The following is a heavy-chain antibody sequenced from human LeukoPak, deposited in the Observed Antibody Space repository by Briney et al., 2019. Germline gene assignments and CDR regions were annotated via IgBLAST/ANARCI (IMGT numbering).Heavy chain of an antibody. J-gene: IGHJ4*02. CDR1: GFIFRSHE. V-gene: IGHV3-48*03. CDR2: ISGDGTTI. D-gene: IGHD3-22*01. Sequence: GGSLRLSCGASGFIFRSHEMNWVRQSPGKGLEWLSYISGDGTTIYYEDSVKGRFTISRDNAKKSLSLQMNSLRVEDTAVYYCVRRESSGVFDYFDLWGQGVLVTVSS. CDR3: VRRESSGVFDYFDL.